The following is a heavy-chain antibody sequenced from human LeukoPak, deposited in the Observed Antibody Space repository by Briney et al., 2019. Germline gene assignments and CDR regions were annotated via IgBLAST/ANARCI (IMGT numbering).Heavy chain of an antibody. Sequence: GGSLRLSCTASGFTLGGHDMHWVRQTTGDGLEWVAAVSAGHHAFYAGSVKGRFTVSREDAKNSLYLQMNSLRAGDTTVYYCVREARGYHYTYFDYWGQGSLVTVSS. CDR3: VREARGYHYTYFDY. D-gene: IGHD5-18*01. J-gene: IGHJ4*02. CDR1: GFTLGGHD. CDR2: VSAGHHA. V-gene: IGHV3-13*01.